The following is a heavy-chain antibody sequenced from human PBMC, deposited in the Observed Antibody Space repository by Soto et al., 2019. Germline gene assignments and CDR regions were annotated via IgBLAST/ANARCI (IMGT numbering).Heavy chain of an antibody. D-gene: IGHD3-9*01. CDR3: ARESHDILTGPPWVWYFDL. Sequence: QVQLQQWGAGPLRPLETLSLTCGVSGGSFSGYYWAWIRQSPGKGLEWIGEINDRGSINYNPSLKSRVSISVDTSKNPYSLTLRSVTDADTAVYYCARESHDILTGPPWVWYFDLWGRGTLVTVSS. CDR2: INDRGSI. CDR1: GGSFSGYY. J-gene: IGHJ2*01. V-gene: IGHV4-34*01.